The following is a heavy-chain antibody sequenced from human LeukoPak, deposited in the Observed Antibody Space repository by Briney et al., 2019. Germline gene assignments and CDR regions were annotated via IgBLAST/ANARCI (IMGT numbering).Heavy chain of an antibody. V-gene: IGHV3-30-3*01. Sequence: GRSLRLSCAASGFTFSSYAMHWVRQAPGKGLEWVAVISYDGSNKYYADSLKGRFTISRDNSKNTLYLQMNSLRAEDTAVYYCARWRLASSTRAALRSGMDVWGQGTTVTVSS. CDR1: GFTFSSYA. CDR3: ARWRLASSTRAALRSGMDV. D-gene: IGHD2-2*01. J-gene: IGHJ6*02. CDR2: ISYDGSNK.